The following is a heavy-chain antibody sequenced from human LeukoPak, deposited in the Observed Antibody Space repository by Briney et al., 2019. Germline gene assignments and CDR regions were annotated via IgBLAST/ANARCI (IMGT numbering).Heavy chain of an antibody. V-gene: IGHV4-59*12. D-gene: IGHD5-12*01. CDR2: IYYSGST. CDR1: GGSISSYY. J-gene: IGHJ3*02. Sequence: SETLSLTCTVSGGSISSYYWSWIRQPPGKGLEWIGYIYYSGSTYSNPSLKSRVTISLDTSKNQFSLKLSSVTAADTAVYYCARDPPNYSGYGGADAFDIWGQGTMVTVSS. CDR3: ARDPPNYSGYGGADAFDI.